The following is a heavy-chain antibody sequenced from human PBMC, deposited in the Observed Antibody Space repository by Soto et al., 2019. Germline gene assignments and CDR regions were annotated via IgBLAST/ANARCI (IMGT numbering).Heavy chain of an antibody. CDR1: GYTFTSYG. Sequence: GASVKVSCKASGYTFTSYGISWVRQAPGQGLEWMGWISAYNGNTNYAQKLQGRVTMTTDTSTNTGYMELRNLRSDDTAVYYCARDPDTRSGYYGLDVWGQRTHDTVSS. V-gene: IGHV1-18*04. D-gene: IGHD1-1*01. CDR3: ARDPDTRSGYYGLDV. CDR2: ISAYNGNT. J-gene: IGHJ6*02.